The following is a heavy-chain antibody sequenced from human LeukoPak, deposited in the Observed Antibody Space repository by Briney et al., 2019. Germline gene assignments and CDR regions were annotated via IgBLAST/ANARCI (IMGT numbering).Heavy chain of an antibody. V-gene: IGHV3-74*01. CDR1: GFTFSNYW. Sequence: GSLRLSCVASGFTFSNYWIHWVRQAPGKGLVWVSRTNNDGSSTTYADFVKGRFTSSRDNAKNTLYLQMDSLRAEDTAVYYCTRSVFPYYFDCWGQGTLVTVSS. CDR3: TRSVFPYYFDC. CDR2: TNNDGSST. D-gene: IGHD3-10*02. J-gene: IGHJ4*02.